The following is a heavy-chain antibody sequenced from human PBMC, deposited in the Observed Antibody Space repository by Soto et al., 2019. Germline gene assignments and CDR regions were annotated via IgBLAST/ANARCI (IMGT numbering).Heavy chain of an antibody. CDR2: IYYSGST. V-gene: IGHV4-39*01. CDR1: GGSIGSSSDY. CDR3: ARGRGQYSSSWYRGYYYYGMDV. J-gene: IGHJ6*02. Sequence: SETLSLTCTVSGGSIGSSSDYWGWIRQPPGKGLEWIGSIYYSGSTYYNPSLKSRVTISVDTSKNQFSLKLSSVTAADTAVYYCARGRGQYSSSWYRGYYYYGMDVWGQGTTVTVSS. D-gene: IGHD6-13*01.